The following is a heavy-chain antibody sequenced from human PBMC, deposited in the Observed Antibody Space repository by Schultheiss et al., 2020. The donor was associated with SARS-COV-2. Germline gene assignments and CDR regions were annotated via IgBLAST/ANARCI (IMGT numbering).Heavy chain of an antibody. Sequence: SETLSLTCTVSGGSISSSSYYWGWIRQHPGKGLEWIGYIYYSGSTNYNPSLKSRVTISVDTSKNQFSLKLSSVTAADTAVYYCARDSGGLEGYGFDYWGQGILVTVSS. CDR1: GGSISSSSYY. CDR2: IYYSGST. V-gene: IGHV4-39*02. J-gene: IGHJ4*02. CDR3: ARDSGGLEGYGFDY. D-gene: IGHD1-1*01.